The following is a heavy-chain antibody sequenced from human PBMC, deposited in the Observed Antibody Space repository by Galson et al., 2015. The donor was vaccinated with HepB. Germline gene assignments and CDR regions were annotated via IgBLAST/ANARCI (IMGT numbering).Heavy chain of an antibody. CDR2: INPNNGNT. J-gene: IGHJ4*02. CDR3: TRGGMATIGGPTFDY. V-gene: IGHV1-18*01. D-gene: IGHD5-24*01. CDR1: RFIFSKFG. Sequence: SVKVSSKAYRFIFSKFGINWVRQAPGQGLEWMGWINPNNGNTNYAQKFQGRVIMTTDTSTSTAYMELKRLRSDDTAVYYCTRGGMATIGGPTFDYWGQGTLVTVSS.